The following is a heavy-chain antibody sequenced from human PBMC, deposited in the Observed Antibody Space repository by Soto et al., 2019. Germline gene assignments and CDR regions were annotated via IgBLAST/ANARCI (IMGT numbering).Heavy chain of an antibody. CDR3: ARDSANDYGDYALYYYYYMDV. D-gene: IGHD4-17*01. CDR1: GYTFTSYG. Sequence: QVQLVQSGAEVKKPGASVKVSYKASGYTFTSYGISWVRQAPGQGLEWMGWISAYNGNTNYAQKLQGRVTMTTDTSTSTAYMELRSLRSDDTAVYYCARDSANDYGDYALYYYYYMDVWGKGTTVTVSS. J-gene: IGHJ6*03. CDR2: ISAYNGNT. V-gene: IGHV1-18*01.